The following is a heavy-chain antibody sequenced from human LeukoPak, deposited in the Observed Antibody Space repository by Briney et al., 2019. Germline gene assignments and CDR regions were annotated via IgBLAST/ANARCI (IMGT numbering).Heavy chain of an antibody. CDR3: ARDNMYYYGSGSYTWFDP. CDR2: IYYSGNT. V-gene: IGHV4-61*08. CDR1: GGSISSGGYS. D-gene: IGHD3-10*01. Sequence: SETLSLTCAVSGGSISSGGYSWSWIRQPPGKGLEWIGYIYYSGNTNYNPSLKSRVTISVDTSKNQLSLKLSSVTAADTAVYYCARDNMYYYGSGSYTWFDPWGQGTLVTVSS. J-gene: IGHJ5*02.